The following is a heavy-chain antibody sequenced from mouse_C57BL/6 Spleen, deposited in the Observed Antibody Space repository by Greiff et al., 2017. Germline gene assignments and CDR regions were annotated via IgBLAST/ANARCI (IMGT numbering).Heavy chain of an antibody. Sequence: DVKLQESGPGLVKPSQSLSLTCSVTGYSITSGYYWNWIRQIPGNQLEWMGFISYDGSNNYNPSLNNRISITRDTSKNQVFLKLNSVTTEDTATYYCAREGTSYYFAYWGQGTTLTVSS. CDR2: ISYDGSN. CDR3: AREGTSYYFAY. CDR1: GYSITSGYY. J-gene: IGHJ2*01. D-gene: IGHD3-3*01. V-gene: IGHV3-6*01.